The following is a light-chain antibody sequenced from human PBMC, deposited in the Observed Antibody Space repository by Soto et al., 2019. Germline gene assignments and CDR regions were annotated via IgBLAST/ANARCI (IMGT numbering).Light chain of an antibody. J-gene: IGKJ1*01. Sequence: EIVMTQSPATLSVSPGERATLSCRASQSVSSNLAWYQQKPGQAPRLLIYGASTRATGIPARFSGSGSGKEFTLTISSLQSEDFAVYYCKHYNNWPPWTFGQGTKVEIK. V-gene: IGKV3-15*01. CDR3: KHYNNWPPWT. CDR2: GAS. CDR1: QSVSSN.